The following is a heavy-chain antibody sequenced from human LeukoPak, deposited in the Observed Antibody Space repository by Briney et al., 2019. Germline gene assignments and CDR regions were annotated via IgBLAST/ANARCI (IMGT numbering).Heavy chain of an antibody. V-gene: IGHV3-48*03. CDR2: INRSGNII. CDR3: ARGYDILTHAFDY. CDR1: GFTFSSYE. D-gene: IGHD3-9*01. J-gene: IGHJ4*02. Sequence: GSLRLSCAASGFTFSSYEVNWVRQAPGKGLEWVSYINRSGNIIYYADSVKGRFTISRDNAKNSLYLQMNSLRAEDTAVYYCARGYDILTHAFDYWGQGTLVTVSS.